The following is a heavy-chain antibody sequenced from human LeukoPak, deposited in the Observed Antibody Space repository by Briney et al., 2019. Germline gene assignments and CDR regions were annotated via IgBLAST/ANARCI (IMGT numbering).Heavy chain of an antibody. Sequence: GASLRLSCAASGLTFSSYAMSWVRQAPGKGLEWVSAISGSGGSTYYADSVKGRFTISRDNSKNTLYLQMNSLRAEDTAVYYCAKAPYIVVVPAATRPYYYGMDVWGQGTTVTVSS. V-gene: IGHV3-23*01. CDR2: ISGSGGST. CDR3: AKAPYIVVVPAATRPYYYGMDV. CDR1: GLTFSSYA. D-gene: IGHD2-2*01. J-gene: IGHJ6*02.